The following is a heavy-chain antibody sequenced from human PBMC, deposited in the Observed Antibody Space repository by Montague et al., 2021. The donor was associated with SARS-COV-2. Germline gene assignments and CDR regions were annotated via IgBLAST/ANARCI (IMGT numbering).Heavy chain of an antibody. CDR3: AKDATIFWFERGRRTFDN. CDR1: GFSFNNFA. J-gene: IGHJ4*02. Sequence: SLRLSCAASGFSFNNFAMHWVRQAPGQGLEWVAVISYEGSIQYYADSVKGRFAISRDWSKNTLYLQMSSLRPEDTAVYYCAKDATIFWFERGRRTFDNWGRGTLVAVSS. V-gene: IGHV3-30*18. D-gene: IGHD3-10*01. CDR2: ISYEGSIQ.